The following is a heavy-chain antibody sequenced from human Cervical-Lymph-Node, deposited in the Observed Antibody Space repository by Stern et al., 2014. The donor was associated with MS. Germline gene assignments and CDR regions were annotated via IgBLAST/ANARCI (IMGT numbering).Heavy chain of an antibody. J-gene: IGHJ1*01. CDR2: IYTRGST. CDR1: GGSISSGSYY. V-gene: IGHV4-61*02. D-gene: IGHD6-13*01. Sequence: QLQLQESGPGLVKPSQTLSLTCTVSGGSISSGSYYWSWIRQPAGKGLEWIGRIYTRGSTNYNPSLKSRVTISVDTSKNQFSLKLSSVTAADTAVYYCARGYSGSWYPEYFQHWGQGTLVTVSS. CDR3: ARGYSGSWYPEYFQH.